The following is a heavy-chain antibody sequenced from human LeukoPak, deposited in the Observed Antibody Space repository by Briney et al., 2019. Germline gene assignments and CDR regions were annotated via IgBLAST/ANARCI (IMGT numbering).Heavy chain of an antibody. V-gene: IGHV3-48*04. D-gene: IGHD7-27*01. CDR3: ARDLAWGAFDY. CDR2: ISSISSSST. J-gene: IGHJ4*02. CDR1: GFTFSSYS. Sequence: AGGSLRLSCAASGFTFSSYSMNWVRQAPGKGLEWVSYISSISSSSTYYADSVKGRFTISRDNAKNSLYLQMNSLRVEDTAVYYCARDLAWGAFDYWGQGILVAVSS.